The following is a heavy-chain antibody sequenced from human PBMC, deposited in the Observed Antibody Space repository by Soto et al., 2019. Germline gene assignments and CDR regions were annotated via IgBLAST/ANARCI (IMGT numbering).Heavy chain of an antibody. CDR3: ARDSGRRSQVDAFDI. J-gene: IGHJ3*02. V-gene: IGHV4-31*03. Sequence: SETLSLTCTVSGGPISSGGYYWSWIRQHPGKGLEWIGYIYYSGSTYYNPSLKSRVTISVDTSKNQFSLKLSSVTAADTAVYYCARDSGRRSQVDAFDIWGQGTMVTVSS. CDR2: IYYSGST. CDR1: GGPISSGGYY. D-gene: IGHD1-26*01.